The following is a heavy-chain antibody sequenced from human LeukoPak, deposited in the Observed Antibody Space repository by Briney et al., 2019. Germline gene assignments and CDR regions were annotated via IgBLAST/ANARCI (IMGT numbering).Heavy chain of an antibody. CDR2: IYISGSI. D-gene: IGHD5-12*01. CDR1: GGSISSGSYD. CDR3: ASIGGYDDY. J-gene: IGHJ4*02. V-gene: IGHV4-61*02. Sequence: SQSMSLTCTVSGGSISSGSYDSSWIRQPAWKGLEWIGRIYISGSINYNPSLKCRSTMSVARSKNQFSLKLSSVTAADTAVYYCASIGGYDDYWGQGTLVTVSS.